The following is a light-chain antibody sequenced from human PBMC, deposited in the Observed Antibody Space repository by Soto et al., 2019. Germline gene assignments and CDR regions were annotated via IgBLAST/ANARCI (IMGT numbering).Light chain of an antibody. J-gene: IGLJ2*01. CDR3: CSYAGSSTDVV. V-gene: IGLV2-23*01. CDR2: EGS. CDR1: SSNIGRNT. Sequence: QSVVTQPPSASGTPGQRVTIACSGSSSNIGRNTVHWYQQHPGKAPKLMIYEGSKRPSGVSNRFSGSKSGNTASLTISGLQAEDEADYYCCSYAGSSTDVVFGGGTKLTVL.